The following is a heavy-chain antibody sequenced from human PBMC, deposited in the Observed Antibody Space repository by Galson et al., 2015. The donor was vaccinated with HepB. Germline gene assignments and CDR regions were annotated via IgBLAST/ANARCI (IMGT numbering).Heavy chain of an antibody. Sequence: SVKVSCKASGYTFTAYYVHWVRQAPGQGLQWMGRMNPESGGTNYEHKFQGRVTMTRDTSISTAYMELSRLRSDDTAIYYCARANGELSHWGQGTLVTVSS. J-gene: IGHJ4*02. D-gene: IGHD1-26*01. CDR2: MNPESGGT. CDR1: GYTFTAYY. CDR3: ARANGELSH. V-gene: IGHV1-2*06.